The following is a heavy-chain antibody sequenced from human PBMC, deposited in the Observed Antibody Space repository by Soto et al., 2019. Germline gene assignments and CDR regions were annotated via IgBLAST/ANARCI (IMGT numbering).Heavy chain of an antibody. CDR2: ISAYNGNT. CDR1: GYTFTSYG. Sequence: ASVKVSCKASGYTFTSYGISWVRQAPGQGLEWMGWISAYNGNTNYAQKLQGRVTMTTDTSTSTAYMELRSLRSDDTAVCYCARVNYGDYEEYYYYYYMDVWGKGTTVTVSS. CDR3: ARVNYGDYEEYYYYYYMDV. D-gene: IGHD4-17*01. V-gene: IGHV1-18*01. J-gene: IGHJ6*03.